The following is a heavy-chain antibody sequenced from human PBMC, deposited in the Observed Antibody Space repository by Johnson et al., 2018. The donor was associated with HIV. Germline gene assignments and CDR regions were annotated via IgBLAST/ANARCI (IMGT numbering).Heavy chain of an antibody. CDR1: GFTFSSYA. CDR3: ERSPRYCVGGNCWLHAFDI. CDR2: ISYDGSNK. D-gene: IGHD2-15*01. V-gene: IGHV3-30-3*01. Sequence: VQLVESGGGLIQPGGSLRLSCAASGFTFSSYAMHWVRQAPGKGLEWVAVISYDGSNKYYADSVKGRFTISRDNSKNTLYLQMNSLRAEDTALYYCERSPRYCVGGNCWLHAFDILGQGTMVTVSS. J-gene: IGHJ3*02.